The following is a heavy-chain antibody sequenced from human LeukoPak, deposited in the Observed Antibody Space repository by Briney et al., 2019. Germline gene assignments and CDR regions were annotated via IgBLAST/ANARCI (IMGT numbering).Heavy chain of an antibody. CDR1: GFTFSSYA. J-gene: IGHJ4*02. V-gene: IGHV3-23*01. D-gene: IGHD3-10*01. CDR3: AKVLQAQSNGLLNILWWLH. CDR2: ISGSGGST. Sequence: GGSLRLACAASGFTFSSYAMSWVRQAPGKGLEWVSAISGSGGSTYYADSVKGRFTISRDNSKNTLYLQMNSLRAEDTAVYYCAKVLQAQSNGLLNILWWLHWGQGTLVTVSS.